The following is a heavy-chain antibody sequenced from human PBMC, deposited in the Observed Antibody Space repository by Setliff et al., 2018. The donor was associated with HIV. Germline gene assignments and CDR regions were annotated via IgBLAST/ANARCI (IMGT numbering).Heavy chain of an antibody. CDR3: AKDDFTGAYPSVALDI. J-gene: IGHJ3*02. Sequence: ASVKVSCKASGYSFTTFDVNWVRQATGQGLEWMGWMNPNSGNTGYAQNFQGRVTLTTDTSSSTAYMELRSLTSDDTAIYYCAKDDFTGAYPSVALDIWGQGTMVT. V-gene: IGHV1-8*01. CDR2: MNPNSGNT. D-gene: IGHD1-26*01. CDR1: GYSFTTFD.